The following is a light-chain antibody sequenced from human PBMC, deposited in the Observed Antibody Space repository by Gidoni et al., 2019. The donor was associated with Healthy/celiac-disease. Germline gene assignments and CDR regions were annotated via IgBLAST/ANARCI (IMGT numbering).Light chain of an antibody. J-gene: IGLJ3*02. CDR3: SSYTSSSTV. CDR2: DGS. Sequence: QSALTQPASVSGSPGQPITISCTGTSSDVGGYNYVSWYQQHPGKAPKLMIYDGSNRPSGVSNRFSGSKSGNTASLTISGLQAEDEADYYCSSYTSSSTVFGGGTKLTVL. CDR1: SSDVGGYNY. V-gene: IGLV2-14*03.